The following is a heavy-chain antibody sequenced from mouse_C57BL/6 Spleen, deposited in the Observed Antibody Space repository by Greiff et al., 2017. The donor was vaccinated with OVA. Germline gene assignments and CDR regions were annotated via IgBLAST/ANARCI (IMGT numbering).Heavy chain of an antibody. D-gene: IGHD2-4*01. CDR3: ATPGGYDYGRDY. V-gene: IGHV1-64*01. CDR2: IHPNSGST. Sequence: QVQLQQPGAELVKPGASVKLSCKASGYTFTSYWMHWVKQRPGQGLEWIGMIHPNSGSTNYNEKFKSKATLTVDKSSSTAYMQLSSLTSEDSAVYYCATPGGYDYGRDYWGQGTTLTVSS. J-gene: IGHJ2*01. CDR1: GYTFTSYW.